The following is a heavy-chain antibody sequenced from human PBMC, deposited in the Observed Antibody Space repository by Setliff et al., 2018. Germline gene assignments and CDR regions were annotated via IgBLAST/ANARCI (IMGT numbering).Heavy chain of an antibody. CDR1: VGSISSSSYY. V-gene: IGHV4-39*07. D-gene: IGHD1-7*01. CDR3: TRDPYNWNYGDAFDI. J-gene: IGHJ3*02. CDR2: IYYSGST. Sequence: PSETLSLTCTVSVGSISSSSYYWGWIRQPPGKGLGWIGSIYYSGSTYYNPSLKSRVTISVDTSKNQFSLKLSSVTAADTAVYYCTRDPYNWNYGDAFDIWGQGTMVTVSS.